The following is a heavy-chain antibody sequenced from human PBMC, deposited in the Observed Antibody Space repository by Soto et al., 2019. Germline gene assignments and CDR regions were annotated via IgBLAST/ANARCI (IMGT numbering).Heavy chain of an antibody. V-gene: IGHV4-59*01. CDR2: FSYSGST. CDR3: ARASPGMAVAGTREFDFDH. J-gene: IGHJ4*02. Sequence: QVQLQESGPGLVKPSETLSLTCTVSGASISSYYWSWIRQPPGKGLEWFGFFSYSGSTNYNPSLKSRVTISVDTSKNQFSLNLSSVTAADTAVYYCARASPGMAVAGTREFDFDHWGQGTLVTVSS. CDR1: GASISSYY. D-gene: IGHD6-19*01.